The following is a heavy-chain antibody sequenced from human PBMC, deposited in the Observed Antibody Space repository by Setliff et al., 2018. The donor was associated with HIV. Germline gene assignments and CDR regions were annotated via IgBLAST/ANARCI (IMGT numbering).Heavy chain of an antibody. CDR2: TNNDGSIT. V-gene: IGHV3-74*01. CDR1: GFTLSDHW. Sequence: LRLSCAASGFTLSDHWMHWVRQVPGKGLVWVSRTNNDGSITNYADFVKGRFTMSRDSAKNTLYLQMNSLRVEDTAAYYCVKWNYPNSWGQGTLVTVSS. D-gene: IGHD1-7*01. J-gene: IGHJ4*02. CDR3: VKWNYPNS.